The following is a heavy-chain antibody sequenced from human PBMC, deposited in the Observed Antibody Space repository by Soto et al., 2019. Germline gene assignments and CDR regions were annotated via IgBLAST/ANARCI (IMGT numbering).Heavy chain of an antibody. CDR2: ISSDSTYI. V-gene: IGHV3-21*01. Sequence: EVQLVESGGGLVKPGGSLTLSCAASGFTFSGYSMYWVRQAPGMGLEWVASISSDSTYIYYADSVRGRFTISRDNAKESLYLEMNSLRAEDSAMYYCARRIDYGEDYWGQGTLVTVSS. J-gene: IGHJ4*02. D-gene: IGHD3-16*01. CDR1: GFTFSGYS. CDR3: ARRIDYGEDY.